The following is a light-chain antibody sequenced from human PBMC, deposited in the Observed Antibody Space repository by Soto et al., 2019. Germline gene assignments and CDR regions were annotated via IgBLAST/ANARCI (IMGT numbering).Light chain of an antibody. Sequence: QSVLTQPASVSGSPGQSITISCTGTSSDVGGYNYVAWYQQHPGKAPKVMIFDVSDRPSGVSPRFSGSKSGNTASLTISGFQAEDEADYYCSSFTSSRAVVFGKGTKLTVL. V-gene: IGLV2-14*03. J-gene: IGLJ2*01. CDR1: SSDVGGYNY. CDR3: SSFTSSRAVV. CDR2: DVS.